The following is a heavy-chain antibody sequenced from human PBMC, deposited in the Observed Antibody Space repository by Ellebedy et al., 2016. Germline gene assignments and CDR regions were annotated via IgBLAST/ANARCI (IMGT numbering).Heavy chain of an antibody. Sequence: ASVKVSCXASGYTFTSYYMHWVRQAPGQGLEWMGIINPSGGSTSYAQKFQGRVTMTRDTSTSTVYMELSSLRSEDTAVYYCARAGYSSSWYPYYYYGMDVWGQGTTVTVSS. J-gene: IGHJ6*02. D-gene: IGHD6-13*01. CDR3: ARAGYSSSWYPYYYYGMDV. CDR1: GYTFTSYY. V-gene: IGHV1-46*01. CDR2: INPSGGST.